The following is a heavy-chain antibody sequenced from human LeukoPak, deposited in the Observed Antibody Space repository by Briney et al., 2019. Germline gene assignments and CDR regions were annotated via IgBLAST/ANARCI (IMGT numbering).Heavy chain of an antibody. D-gene: IGHD1-26*01. CDR3: ARVRSSVGDYYYMDV. V-gene: IGHV4-61*01. CDR2: IYYSGST. CDR1: GDSISSGRNY. Sequence: SETLFLTCSVSGDSISSGRNYWGWIRQPPGKGLEWIVYIYYSGSTNYNPSLKSRVTISVDTSKNQFSLKLSSVTAADTAVYYCARVRSSVGDYYYMDVWGKGTTVTVSS. J-gene: IGHJ6*03.